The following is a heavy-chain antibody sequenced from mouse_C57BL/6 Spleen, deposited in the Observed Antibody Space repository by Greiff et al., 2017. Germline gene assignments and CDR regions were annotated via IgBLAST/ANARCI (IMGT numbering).Heavy chain of an antibody. CDR1: GYTFTSYW. Sequence: VQLKQPGAELVRPGSSVKLSCKASGYTFTSYWMDWVKQRPGQGLEWIGNIYPSDSETHYNQKFKDKATLTVDKSSSTAYMQLSSLTSEDSAVYYCARGRGGGYFDYWGQGTTLTVSS. J-gene: IGHJ2*01. V-gene: IGHV1-61*01. CDR2: IYPSDSET. CDR3: ARGRGGGYFDY.